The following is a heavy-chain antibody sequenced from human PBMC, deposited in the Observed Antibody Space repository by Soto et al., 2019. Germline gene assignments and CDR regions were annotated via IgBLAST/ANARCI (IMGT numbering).Heavy chain of an antibody. CDR2: IWYDGSNK. CDR1: GFTFSSYG. V-gene: IGHV3-33*01. Sequence: GGSLRLSCAASGFTFSSYGMHWVRQAPGKGLEWVAVIWYDGSNKYYADSVKGRFTISRDNSKNTLYLQMNSLRAKDRAVYYCATIGSSSSWYDNYYYYYGMDVWGQGTTVTVSS. J-gene: IGHJ6*02. CDR3: ATIGSSSSWYDNYYYYYGMDV. D-gene: IGHD6-13*01.